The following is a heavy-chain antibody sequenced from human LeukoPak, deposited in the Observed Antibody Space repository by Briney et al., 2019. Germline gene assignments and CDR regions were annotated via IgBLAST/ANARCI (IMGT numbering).Heavy chain of an antibody. D-gene: IGHD3-10*01. CDR3: ARVRARTTMVRGVIIIDEDLIDY. Sequence: SETLSLTCTVSGYSISSGYYWGWIRQPPGKGLEWIGSIYHSGSTYYNPSLKSRVTISVDTSKNQFSLKLSSVTAADTAVYYCARVRARTTMVRGVIIIDEDLIDYWGQGTLVTVSS. CDR2: IYHSGST. J-gene: IGHJ4*02. CDR1: GYSISSGYY. V-gene: IGHV4-38-2*02.